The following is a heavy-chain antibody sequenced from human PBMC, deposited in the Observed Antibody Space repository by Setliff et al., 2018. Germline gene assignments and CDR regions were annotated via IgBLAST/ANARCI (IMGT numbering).Heavy chain of an antibody. CDR3: GRAGKPYAIDV. CDR2: IKGDDSER. CDR1: GLSYINDW. V-gene: IGHV3-7*04. J-gene: IGHJ3*01. Sequence: GGSLRLSCTASGLSYINDWMSWVRQAPGKGLEWVANIKGDDSERYYVDSVKGRFTVSRDNAKNTLFLQMDSLRVDDTAVYYCGRAGKPYAIDVWGQGTLVTVSS.